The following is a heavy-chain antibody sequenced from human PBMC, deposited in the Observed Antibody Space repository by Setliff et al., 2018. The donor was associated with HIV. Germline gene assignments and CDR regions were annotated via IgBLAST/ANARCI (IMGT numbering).Heavy chain of an antibody. D-gene: IGHD3-22*01. V-gene: IGHV4-59*01. CDR3: ARGFREYYDSSGYFLNWFDP. CDR2: IYYSGST. Sequence: PSETLSLTCTVSGASISSYYWSWIRQPPGKGPEWIGYIYYSGSTNYNPSLKSRITISVDTSKTQFSLKLSSVTAADTAVYYCARGFREYYDSSGYFLNWFDPWGQGTLVTVSS. J-gene: IGHJ5*02. CDR1: GASISSYY.